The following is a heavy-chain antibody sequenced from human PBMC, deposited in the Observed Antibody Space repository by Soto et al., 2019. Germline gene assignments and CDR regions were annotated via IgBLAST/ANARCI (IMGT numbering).Heavy chain of an antibody. CDR1: GGSISSSTW. Sequence: SETLSLTCAGSGGSISSSTWWCWVRQPPGKGLEWIGEIYHSGSTNYTPSLKSRVTISVDTTKNQFSLKLSSVTAADTAVYYCARGPSTYYYDSSGYYPFDYWGQETLVTVST. CDR2: IYHSGST. V-gene: IGHV4-4*02. J-gene: IGHJ4*02. D-gene: IGHD3-22*01. CDR3: ARGPSTYYYDSSGYYPFDY.